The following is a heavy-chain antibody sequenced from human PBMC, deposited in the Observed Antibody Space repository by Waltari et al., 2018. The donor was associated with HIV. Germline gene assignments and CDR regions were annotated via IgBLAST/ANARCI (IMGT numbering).Heavy chain of an antibody. CDR1: GYTLTELS. J-gene: IGHJ6*02. CDR3: ATGIKRRTYYYYGMDV. V-gene: IGHV1-24*01. D-gene: IGHD1-7*01. CDR2: FDPEDGET. Sequence: QVQLVQSGAEVKKPGASVKVSCKVSGYTLTELSMPWARQAPGKGLEWMGGFDPEDGETIYAQKFQGRVTMTEDTSTDTAYMELSSLRSEDTAVYYCATGIKRRTYYYYGMDVWGQGTTVTVSS.